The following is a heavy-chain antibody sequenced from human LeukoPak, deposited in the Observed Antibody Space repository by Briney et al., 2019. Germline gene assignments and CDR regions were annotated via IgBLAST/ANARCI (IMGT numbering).Heavy chain of an antibody. CDR2: MSASSSYI. Sequence: PGGSLRLFCAASGFTLSSYSMMGLRQAPGKGLECVSSMSASSSYIHYADSVKARYTISSDNAKNLLYVQMNSLRAEDTAVYYVARSKAYFGSGNDVFDNWGQGTMVTVSS. V-gene: IGHV3-21*06. CDR3: ARSKAYFGSGNDVFDN. CDR1: GFTLSSYS. D-gene: IGHD3-10*01. J-gene: IGHJ3*02.